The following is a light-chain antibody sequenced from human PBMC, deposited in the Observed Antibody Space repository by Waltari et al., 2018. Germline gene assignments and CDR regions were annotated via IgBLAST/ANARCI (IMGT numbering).Light chain of an antibody. CDR3: QQYNTYSS. Sequence: IQMTQSPSSLSASVGDRVTITCRASQSISNWLAWYQHKPGKAPILLIYKASILKSGVPSRFSGSGSGTQFTFTISSLQPGDFATYYCQQYNTYSSFGQGTKLEIK. V-gene: IGKV1-5*03. CDR2: KAS. J-gene: IGKJ2*01. CDR1: QSISNW.